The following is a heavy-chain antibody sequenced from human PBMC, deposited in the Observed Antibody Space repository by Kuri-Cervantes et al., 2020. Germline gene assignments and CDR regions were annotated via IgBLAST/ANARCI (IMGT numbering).Heavy chain of an antibody. CDR2: IYYSGST. D-gene: IGHD1-20*01. V-gene: IGHV4-61*01. Sequence: SETLSLTCTVSGGSVSSGSYYWSWIRQPPGKGLEWIGYIYYSGSTNYNPSLKSRVTISVDTSRNQFSLRLSSVTAADTAVYYCAKVRRVNYYFDYWGQGTLVTVSS. CDR1: GGSVSSGSYY. J-gene: IGHJ4*02. CDR3: AKVRRVNYYFDY.